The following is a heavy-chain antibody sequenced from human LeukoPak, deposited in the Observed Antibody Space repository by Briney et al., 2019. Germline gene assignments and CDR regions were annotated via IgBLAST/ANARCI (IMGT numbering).Heavy chain of an antibody. D-gene: IGHD4-11*01. V-gene: IGHV3-30*03. CDR2: ISYDGSNK. CDR1: GFTFSSYG. CDR3: ARVSRDFYSNYYYYYGMDV. J-gene: IGHJ6*02. Sequence: PGGSLRLSCAASGFTFSSYGMHWVRQAPGKGLEWVAVISYDGSNKYYADSVKGRFTISRDNSKNTLYLQMNSLRAEDTAVYYCARVSRDFYSNYYYYYGMDVWGQGTTVTVSS.